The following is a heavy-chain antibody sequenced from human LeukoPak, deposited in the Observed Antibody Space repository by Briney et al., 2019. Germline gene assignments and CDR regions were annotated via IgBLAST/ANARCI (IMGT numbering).Heavy chain of an antibody. V-gene: IGHV1-58*02. CDR2: IVVGSGNT. CDR1: GFTFTRSA. J-gene: IGHJ5*02. D-gene: IGHD3-10*01. Sequence: ASVKVSCKAPGFTFTRSAMQWVRQARGQRLEWIGWIVVGSGNTKYAQKFQERVTITRDMSTGTAYMELSSLRSEDTAVYYCARDSGTTGEVKFDPWGQGTLVTVSS. CDR3: ARDSGTTGEVKFDP.